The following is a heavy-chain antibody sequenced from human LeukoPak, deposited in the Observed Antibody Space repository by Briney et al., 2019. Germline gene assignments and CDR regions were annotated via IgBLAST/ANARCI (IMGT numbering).Heavy chain of an antibody. CDR2: ISGSGGST. D-gene: IGHD3-10*02. V-gene: IGHV3-23*01. CDR1: GFTLSSYA. Sequence: VGALRLSCAASGFTLSSYAMSWVRQAPGKGLEWVSAISGSGGSTYYAHSVKGRFTISRDNSKNTLYLQMNSLRAEDTAVYYCAKPSSYGYYVRVPFDYWGQGTLVTVSS. CDR3: AKPSSYGYYVRVPFDY. J-gene: IGHJ4*02.